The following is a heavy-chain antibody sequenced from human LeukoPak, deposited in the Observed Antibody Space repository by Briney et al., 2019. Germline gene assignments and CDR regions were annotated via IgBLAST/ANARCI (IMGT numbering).Heavy chain of an antibody. CDR3: AREGHGSSWPNDAFDI. CDR1: GFTFSSYA. CDR2: IYSGGRT. D-gene: IGHD6-13*01. J-gene: IGHJ3*02. V-gene: IGHV3-53*01. Sequence: GGSLRLSCAASGFTFSSYAMHWVRQAPGKGLEWVSVIYSGGRTDYADSVKGRFTISRDKSNNTLYLQMNSLRVEDTAVYYCAREGHGSSWPNDAFDIWGQGTVVTVSS.